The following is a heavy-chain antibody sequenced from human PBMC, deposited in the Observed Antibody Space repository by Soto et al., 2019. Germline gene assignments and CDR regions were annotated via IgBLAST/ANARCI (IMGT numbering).Heavy chain of an antibody. Sequence: GGSLRLSCAASGFTFSSYWMSWVRQAPGKGLEWVANIKQDGSEKYYVDSVKGRFTISRDNAKNSLYLQMNSLRAEDTAVYYCARDPKVWVMSDYYYYGMDVWGQGTTVTVSS. J-gene: IGHJ6*02. CDR3: ARDPKVWVMSDYYYYGMDV. D-gene: IGHD3-16*01. CDR1: GFTFSSYW. V-gene: IGHV3-7*05. CDR2: IKQDGSEK.